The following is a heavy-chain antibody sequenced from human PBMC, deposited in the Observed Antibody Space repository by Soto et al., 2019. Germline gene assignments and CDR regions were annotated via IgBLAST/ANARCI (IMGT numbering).Heavy chain of an antibody. CDR3: ARDNNDFWSLYPLAFDY. CDR2: VSTSGNV. Sequence: SETLSLTCTVSGGSLTKYYWSWIRQPAGEGLEWIGRVSTSGNVVSKASLRSRLTMSVDTSKNQFSLRLTSVTAADTAVYYCARDNNDFWSLYPLAFDYWGQGALVTVSS. CDR1: GGSLTKYY. V-gene: IGHV4-4*07. D-gene: IGHD3-3*01. J-gene: IGHJ4*02.